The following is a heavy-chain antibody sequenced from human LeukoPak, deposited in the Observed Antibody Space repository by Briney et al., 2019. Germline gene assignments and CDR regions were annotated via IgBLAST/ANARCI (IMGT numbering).Heavy chain of an antibody. D-gene: IGHD3-22*01. CDR3: ASRRYYYDSSGYRY. CDR1: GGSFSGYY. Sequence: SETLSLTCAVYGGSFSGYYWSWIRQPPGKGLEWIGEINHSGSTNYNPSLKSRVTISVGTSKNQFSLKLSSVTAADTAVYYCASRRYYYDSSGYRYWGQGTLVTVSS. CDR2: INHSGST. J-gene: IGHJ4*02. V-gene: IGHV4-34*01.